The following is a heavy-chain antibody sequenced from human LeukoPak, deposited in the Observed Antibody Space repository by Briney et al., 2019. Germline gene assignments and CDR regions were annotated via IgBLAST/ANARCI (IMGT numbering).Heavy chain of an antibody. CDR1: GFTFTSYW. Sequence: GGSLRLSCGASGFTFTSYWMSWVRQAPGKGLEWVANIKQDGSEKNYVDSVKGRFTISRDNAKNSMSLQMNSLRAEDTAVYYCTREGILAGVDYWGQGTLVTVSS. V-gene: IGHV3-7*01. CDR2: IKQDGSEK. CDR3: TREGILAGVDY. D-gene: IGHD6-13*01. J-gene: IGHJ4*02.